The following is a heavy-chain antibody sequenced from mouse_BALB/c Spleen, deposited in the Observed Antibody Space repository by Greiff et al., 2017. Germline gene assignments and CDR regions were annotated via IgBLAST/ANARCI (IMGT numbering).Heavy chain of an antibody. CDR2: INPGSGGT. J-gene: IGHJ2*01. CDR1: GYAFTNYL. CDR3: ARFLHYFDY. Sequence: QVHVKQSGAELVRPGTSVKVSCKASGYAFTNYLIEWVKQRPGQGLEWIGVINPGSGGTNYNEKFKGKATLTADKSSSTAYMQLSSLTSDDSAVYFCARFLHYFDYWGQGTTLTVSS. V-gene: IGHV1-54*01.